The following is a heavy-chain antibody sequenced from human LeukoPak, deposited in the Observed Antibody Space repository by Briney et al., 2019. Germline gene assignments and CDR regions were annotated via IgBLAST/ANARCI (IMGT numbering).Heavy chain of an antibody. CDR2: IGGSNGIT. D-gene: IGHD5-12*01. V-gene: IGHV3-53*01. CDR3: ARNENSGWGYFDY. J-gene: IGHJ4*02. Sequence: GGSLRLSCAASGFTVSSNYMSWVRQAPGKGLEWVSVIGGSNGITFYVGSVKGRFTISRDNSKDTLYLQMNSLRAEDTAVYYCARNENSGWGYFDYWGQGTLVTVSS. CDR1: GFTVSSNY.